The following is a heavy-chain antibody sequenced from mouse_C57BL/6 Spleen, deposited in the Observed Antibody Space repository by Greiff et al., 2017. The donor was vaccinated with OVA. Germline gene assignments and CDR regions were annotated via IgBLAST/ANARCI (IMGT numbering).Heavy chain of an antibody. V-gene: IGHV1-59*01. Sequence: VQLQQPGAELVRPGTSVKLSCKASGYTFTSYWMHWVKPRPGQGLEWIGVIDPSDSYTNYNQKFKGKATLTVDTSSSTAYMQLSSLTSEDSAVYYCARKGQLAYYAMDYWGQGTSVTVSS. CDR2: IDPSDSYT. J-gene: IGHJ4*01. CDR1: GYTFTSYW. D-gene: IGHD3-2*01. CDR3: ARKGQLAYYAMDY.